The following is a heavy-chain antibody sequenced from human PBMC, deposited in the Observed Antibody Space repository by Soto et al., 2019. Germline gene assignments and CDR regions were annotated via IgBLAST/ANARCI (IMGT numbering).Heavy chain of an antibody. J-gene: IGHJ6*02. D-gene: IGHD1-26*01. Sequence: QVQLEESGPGLVKPSETLSLTCTVSGGSISSHYWSWVRQAPGKGLEWIGCIYYRGNTFYNPSLKSRGTISVDTSNNQFSLKLDSVTPADTVVYYCARDGREASGIDVWGQGTAVTVSS. CDR3: ARDGREASGIDV. CDR2: IYYRGNT. CDR1: GGSISSHY. V-gene: IGHV4-59*11.